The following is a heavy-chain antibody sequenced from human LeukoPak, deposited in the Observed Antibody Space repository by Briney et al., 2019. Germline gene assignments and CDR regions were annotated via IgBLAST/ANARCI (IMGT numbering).Heavy chain of an antibody. V-gene: IGHV4-4*07. CDR3: ARDESVVVVAATHSSYYYYGMDV. CDR2: IYTSGST. D-gene: IGHD2-15*01. CDR1: GGSISSYY. J-gene: IGHJ6*02. Sequence: SETLSLTCTVSGGSISSYYWSWIRQPAGKGLEWIGRIYTSGSTNYNPSLKSRVTMSVDTSKNQFSLKLSSVTAADTAVYYCARDESVVVVAATHSSYYYYGMDVWGQGTTVTVS.